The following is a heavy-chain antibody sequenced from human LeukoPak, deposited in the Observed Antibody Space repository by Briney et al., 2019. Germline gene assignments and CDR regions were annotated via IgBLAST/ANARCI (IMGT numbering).Heavy chain of an antibody. CDR2: IIPIFGTA. J-gene: IGHJ4*02. Sequence: GASVKVSCKASGGTFSSYAISWVRQAPGQGLEWMGGIIPIFGTANYAQKFQGRVTITADESTSTAYMELSSLRFEDTAVYYCASVTRWDPSKRFDYWGQGTLVTVSS. V-gene: IGHV1-69*01. CDR1: GGTFSSYA. D-gene: IGHD1-26*01. CDR3: ASVTRWDPSKRFDY.